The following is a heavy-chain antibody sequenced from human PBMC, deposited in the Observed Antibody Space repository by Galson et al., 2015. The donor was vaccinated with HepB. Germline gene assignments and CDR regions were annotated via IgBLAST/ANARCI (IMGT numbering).Heavy chain of an antibody. D-gene: IGHD3-22*01. CDR2: IYYSGST. V-gene: IGHV4-39*07. Sequence: SETLSLTCTVSGGSISSSSYYWGWIRQPPGKGLEWIGSIYYSGSTYYNPSLKSRVTISVDTSKNQFSLKLSCVTAADTAVYYCARAYYYDSSGKGLFDYWGQGTLATVSS. CDR1: GGSISSSSYY. J-gene: IGHJ4*02. CDR3: ARAYYYDSSGKGLFDY.